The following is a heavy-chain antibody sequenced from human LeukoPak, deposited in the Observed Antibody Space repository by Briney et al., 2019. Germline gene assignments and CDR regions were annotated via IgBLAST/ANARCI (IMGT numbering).Heavy chain of an antibody. D-gene: IGHD4-11*01. CDR3: AEDLDYTTYGYYFDY. V-gene: IGHV3-23*01. Sequence: GGSLRLSCTASGFTFSSYAMNWVRQAPGKGLEWVSGIGAGGTFAYYADSVKGRFTIFRDNSRNTLYLQMNSLRADDTAVYYCAEDLDYTTYGYYFDYWGQGTLVTVSS. J-gene: IGHJ4*02. CDR1: GFTFSSYA. CDR2: IGAGGTFA.